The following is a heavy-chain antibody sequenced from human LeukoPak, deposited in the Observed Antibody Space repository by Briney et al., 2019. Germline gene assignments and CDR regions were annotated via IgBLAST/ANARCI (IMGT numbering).Heavy chain of an antibody. V-gene: IGHV1-18*01. CDR1: GYAFTSYG. CDR2: ISGYNGNT. Sequence: GASVKVSCKASGYAFTSYGFTWVRQAPGQGLEWMGWISGYNGNTNYAQKLQGRVTMTTDTSTSTAYMELRSLRSDDTAVYYCARDGYDFWSGYYRYFDYWGQGTLVTVSS. J-gene: IGHJ4*02. CDR3: ARDGYDFWSGYYRYFDY. D-gene: IGHD3-3*01.